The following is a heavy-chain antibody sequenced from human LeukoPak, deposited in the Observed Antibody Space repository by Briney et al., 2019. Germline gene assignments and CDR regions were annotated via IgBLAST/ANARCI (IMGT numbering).Heavy chain of an antibody. Sequence: GESLKISCKGSGYTFTTYWIAWVRQMPGKGLEWMGIIYPGDSDTRYSPSFQGQVTISADKSISTAYLQWSSLKASDSAMYYCARHVEKYYDSGTYIPAYYYYYMDVWGKGTTVTISS. CDR1: GYTFTTYW. CDR2: IYPGDSDT. D-gene: IGHD3-10*01. V-gene: IGHV5-51*01. J-gene: IGHJ6*03. CDR3: ARHVEKYYDSGTYIPAYYYYYMDV.